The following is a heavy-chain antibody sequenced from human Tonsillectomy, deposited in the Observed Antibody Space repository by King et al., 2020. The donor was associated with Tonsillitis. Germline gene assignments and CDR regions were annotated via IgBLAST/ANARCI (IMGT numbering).Heavy chain of an antibody. V-gene: IGHV4-59*01. CDR3: ARGGSSGWDGNFGY. Sequence: VQLQESGPGLVKPSETLSLTCIVSGGSINSYYWSWIRQPPGKGLEWIGYIYYSGSTKYNPSLKSRVTISVDTSKNQFSLKLRAGTVADTAVYYCARGGSSGWDGNFGYWGQGTLVTVSS. D-gene: IGHD6-19*01. CDR1: GGSINSYY. CDR2: IYYSGST. J-gene: IGHJ4*02.